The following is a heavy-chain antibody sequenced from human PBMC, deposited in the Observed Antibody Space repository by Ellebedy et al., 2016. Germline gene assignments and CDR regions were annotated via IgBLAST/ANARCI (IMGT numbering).Heavy chain of an antibody. Sequence: GSLRLXCSVSGASISISSYYWSWVRQPPGKGLEWIGYIYNSGSTNYSPSLKSRVTISVDTSKNQFSLILSSVTAADTAVYYCARQIVMVVATRDYYGLDVWGQGTTVTVSS. CDR3: ARQIVMVVATRDYYGLDV. CDR2: IYNSGST. D-gene: IGHD2-15*01. V-gene: IGHV4-61*05. CDR1: GASISISSYY. J-gene: IGHJ6*02.